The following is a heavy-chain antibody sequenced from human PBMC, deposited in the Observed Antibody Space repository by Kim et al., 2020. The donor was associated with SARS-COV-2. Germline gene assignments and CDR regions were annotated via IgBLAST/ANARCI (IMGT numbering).Heavy chain of an antibody. CDR2: ISSSGSTI. J-gene: IGHJ4*02. CDR3: AREGGIAAKRGFDY. D-gene: IGHD6-13*01. CDR1: GFTFSSYE. V-gene: IGHV3-48*03. Sequence: GGSLRLSCAASGFTFSSYEMNWVRQAPGKGLEWVSYISSSGSTIYYADSVKGRFTISRDNAKNSLYLQMNSLRAEDMAVYYCAREGGIAAKRGFDYWGQGTLVTVSS.